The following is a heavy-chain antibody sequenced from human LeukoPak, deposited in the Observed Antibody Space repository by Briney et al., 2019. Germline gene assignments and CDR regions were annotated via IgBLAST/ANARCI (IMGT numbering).Heavy chain of an antibody. D-gene: IGHD3-3*01. CDR3: ARRPYDFWSGYSIRPYYFDY. J-gene: IGHJ4*02. CDR1: GYSFTSYW. CDR2: IYPGDSDT. Sequence: GESLKISCKGSGYSFTSYWIGWVRQMPGKGLEWMGIIYPGDSDTRYSPSFQGQVTISADKSISTAYLQWSSLKASDTAMYYCARRPYDFWSGYSIRPYYFDYWGQGTLVTVSS. V-gene: IGHV5-51*01.